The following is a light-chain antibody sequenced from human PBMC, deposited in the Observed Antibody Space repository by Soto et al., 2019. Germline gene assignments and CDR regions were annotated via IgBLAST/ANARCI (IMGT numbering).Light chain of an antibody. J-gene: IGLJ1*01. Sequence: QSVLTQPRSASGSPGQSVTISCTGTKNDIGVYDFVSWYQHHPGKAPRLIIYEVVQRPSGVPDRFSGSKSGNTASLTVSGLQAADEADYFCTSYAGSNTYVFGSGTKVTVL. V-gene: IGLV2-8*01. CDR2: EVV. CDR3: TSYAGSNTYV. CDR1: KNDIGVYDF.